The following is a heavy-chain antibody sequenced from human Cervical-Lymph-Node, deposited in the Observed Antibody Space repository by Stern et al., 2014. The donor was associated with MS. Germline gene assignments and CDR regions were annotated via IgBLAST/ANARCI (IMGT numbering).Heavy chain of an antibody. CDR1: GFSLSTSGVG. Sequence: QVTLKESGPTLVKPTQTLTLTCTFSGFSLSTSGVGVGWLRQPPGKALEWLALIYWDDDKRYSPALKSRLTITKDPSKNQVVLTMTNMDPVDTATYYCTRSNISAEYFQHWGQGTLVTVSS. CDR3: TRSNISAEYFQH. D-gene: IGHD2/OR15-2a*01. J-gene: IGHJ1*01. CDR2: IYWDDDK. V-gene: IGHV2-5*02.